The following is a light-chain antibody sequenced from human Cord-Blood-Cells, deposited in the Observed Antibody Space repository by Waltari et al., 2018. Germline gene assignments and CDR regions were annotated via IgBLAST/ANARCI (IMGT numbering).Light chain of an antibody. CDR1: SRDVGGYNY. V-gene: IGLV2-14*01. J-gene: IGLJ3*02. CDR2: DVS. CDR3: SSYTSSSTRV. Sequence: QSALTQPASVSGSPGQPITISCRGTSRDVGGYNYASWYQQHPGKAPKLMIYDVSNRPSGVSNRFSGSKSGNTASLTISGLQAEDEADYYCSSYTSSSTRVFGGGTKLTVL.